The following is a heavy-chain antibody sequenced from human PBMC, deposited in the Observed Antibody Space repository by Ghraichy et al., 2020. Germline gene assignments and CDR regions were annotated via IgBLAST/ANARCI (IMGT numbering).Heavy chain of an antibody. Sequence: SETLSLTCTVSGGSISSYYWSWIRQPPGKGLEWIGYIYYSGSTNYNPSLKSRVTISVDTSKNQFSLKLSSVTAADTAVYYCARHIIPYYFDYWGQGTLVTVSS. CDR1: GGSISSYY. V-gene: IGHV4-59*08. D-gene: IGHD3-3*01. CDR3: ARHIIPYYFDY. CDR2: IYYSGST. J-gene: IGHJ4*02.